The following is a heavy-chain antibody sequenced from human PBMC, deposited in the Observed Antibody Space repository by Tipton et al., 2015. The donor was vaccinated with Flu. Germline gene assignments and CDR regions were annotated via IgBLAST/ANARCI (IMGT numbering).Heavy chain of an antibody. V-gene: IGHV4-38-2*01. D-gene: IGHD3-16*01. CDR1: GHSISSNDY. CDR3: ATWGPTNSYADY. Sequence: TLSLTCAVSGHSISSNDYWGWIRQPPGEGLQWIGSINQSGKSRYDPSLESRVTMSVDASKNQFSLRLNSVTAADTAVYYCATWGPTNSYADYWGQGTLVTVSS. J-gene: IGHJ4*02. CDR2: INQSGKS.